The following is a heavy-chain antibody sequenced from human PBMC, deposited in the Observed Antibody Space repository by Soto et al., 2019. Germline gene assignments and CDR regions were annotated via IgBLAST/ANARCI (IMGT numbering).Heavy chain of an antibody. J-gene: IGHJ6*03. CDR2: ISGSGGST. Sequence: GGSLRLSCAASGFTFSSYAMSWVRQAPGKGLEWVSAISGSGGSTYYADSVKGRFTISRDNSKNTLYLQMNSLRAEDTAVYYCATWGFGELYWYYYYYMDVWGKGTTVTVSS. CDR3: ATWGFGELYWYYYYYMDV. CDR1: GFTFSSYA. D-gene: IGHD3-10*01. V-gene: IGHV3-23*01.